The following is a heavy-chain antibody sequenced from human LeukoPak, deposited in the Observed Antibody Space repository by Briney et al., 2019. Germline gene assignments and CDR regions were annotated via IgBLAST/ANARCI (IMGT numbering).Heavy chain of an antibody. J-gene: IGHJ6*02. Sequence: SETLSLTCAVYGGSFSGYYWSWIRQPPGKGLEWIGEINHSGSTNYNPSLKSRVTISVDTSKNQFSLKLSSVTAADTAVYYCARFAAWNNASNYYYYGMDVWGQGTTVTVSS. CDR2: INHSGST. V-gene: IGHV4-34*01. CDR3: ARFAAWNNASNYYYYGMDV. CDR1: GGSFSGYY. D-gene: IGHD1/OR15-1a*01.